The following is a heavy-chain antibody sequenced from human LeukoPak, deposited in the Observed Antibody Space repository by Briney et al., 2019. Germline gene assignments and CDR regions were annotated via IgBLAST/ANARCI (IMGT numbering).Heavy chain of an antibody. CDR1: GGSISSGGYY. J-gene: IGHJ4*02. CDR2: IYYSGST. D-gene: IGHD3-3*01. V-gene: IGHV4-31*03. Sequence: SETLSLTCTVSGGSISSGGYYWSWLRQHPGKGLEWIGYIYYSGSTYYNPSLKSRVTISVDTSKNQFSLKLSSVTAADTAVYYCARGRYDFWSGYPFDYWGQGTLVTVSS. CDR3: ARGRYDFWSGYPFDY.